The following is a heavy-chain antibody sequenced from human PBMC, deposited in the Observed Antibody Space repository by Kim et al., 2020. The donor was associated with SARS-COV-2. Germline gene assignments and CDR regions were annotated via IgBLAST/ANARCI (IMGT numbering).Heavy chain of an antibody. V-gene: IGHV4-39*01. D-gene: IGHD5-18*01. CDR1: GGSISSSSYY. Sequence: SETLSLTCTVSGGSISSSSYYWGWIRQPPGKGLEWIGSIYYSGSTYYNPSLKSRVTISVDTSKNQFSLKLSSVTAADTAVYYCARHANIQLFDYCGQGTLVTVSS. CDR3: ARHANIQLFDY. CDR2: IYYSGST. J-gene: IGHJ4*02.